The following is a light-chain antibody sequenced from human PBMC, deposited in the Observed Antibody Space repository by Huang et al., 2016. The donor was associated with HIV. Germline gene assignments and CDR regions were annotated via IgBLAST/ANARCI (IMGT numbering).Light chain of an antibody. J-gene: IGKJ1*01. V-gene: IGKV3-20*01. Sequence: EIVLPQSPGTLSLSPGERATLSCRASQRVSSSYLAWYQQKPGQAPRLLIYDASNRATGIPDRFSGSGSGADFTLTISRLEPEDFAVYYCLQYGSSPTWTFGQGTKVEIK. CDR2: DAS. CDR1: QRVSSSY. CDR3: LQYGSSPTWT.